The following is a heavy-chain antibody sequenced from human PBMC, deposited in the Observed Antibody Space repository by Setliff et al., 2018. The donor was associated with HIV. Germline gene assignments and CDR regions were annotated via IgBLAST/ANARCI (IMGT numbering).Heavy chain of an antibody. CDR3: ARANVPYSNFWSFSYSLPYYFDY. J-gene: IGHJ4*02. CDR1: GYTFTSYG. D-gene: IGHD3-3*01. Sequence: ASVKVSCKTSGYTFTSYGISWVRQAPGQGLEWMGWISGYNGNTNYAQKFQGILTMTTDTSTSTAYMELRGLRSDDTAVYYCARANVPYSNFWSFSYSLPYYFDYWGQGTLVTVSS. CDR2: ISGYNGNT. V-gene: IGHV1-18*01.